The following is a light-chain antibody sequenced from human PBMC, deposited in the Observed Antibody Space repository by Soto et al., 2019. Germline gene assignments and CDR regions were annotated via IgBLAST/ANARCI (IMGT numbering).Light chain of an antibody. Sequence: QSVLTQPPSASGTPGQRVTISCSGTSSNIGSNIVNWYPQFPGTAPKLLIHNNHQRPSGAPDRCSGSKSGASASLAISGRQSEEEADYYCAAWDDSLNGVAFGGGTKLTV. CDR2: NNH. V-gene: IGLV1-44*01. CDR3: AAWDDSLNGVA. J-gene: IGLJ2*01. CDR1: SSNIGSNI.